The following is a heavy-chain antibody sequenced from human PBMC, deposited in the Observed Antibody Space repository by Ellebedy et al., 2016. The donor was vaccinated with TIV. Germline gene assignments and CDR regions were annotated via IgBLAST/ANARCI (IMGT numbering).Heavy chain of an antibody. J-gene: IGHJ4*02. V-gene: IGHV1-18*01. D-gene: IGHD3-22*01. CDR1: GYTFTSYH. CDR2: ISPYSGNT. CDR3: ARGGPYYDSGGYIYYFDY. Sequence: ASVKVSCXASGYTFTSYHISWVRQAPGQGLEWVGWISPYSGNTNYAQNLQGRVTMTTDTSTSTAYMELKSLRFDDTAVYYCARGGPYYDSGGYIYYFDYWGQGTLVTVSS.